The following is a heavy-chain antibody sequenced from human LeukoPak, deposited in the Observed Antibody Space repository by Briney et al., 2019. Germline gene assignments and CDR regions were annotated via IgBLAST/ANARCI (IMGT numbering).Heavy chain of an antibody. D-gene: IGHD2-2*01. CDR1: GYTLTELS. J-gene: IGHJ5*02. Sequence: ASVKVSCKVSGYTLTELSMHWVRQAPGKGLEWMGGFDPEDGETIYAQKFQGRVTMTEDTSTDTAYMELSSLRSEDTAVYYCATVPLYCSSTSCYFDPWGQGTLVTVSS. CDR3: ATVPLYCSSTSCYFDP. CDR2: FDPEDGET. V-gene: IGHV1-24*01.